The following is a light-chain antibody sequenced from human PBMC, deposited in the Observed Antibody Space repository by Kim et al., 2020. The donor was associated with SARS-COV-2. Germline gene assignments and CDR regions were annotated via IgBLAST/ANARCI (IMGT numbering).Light chain of an antibody. CDR3: SAWDSSLNVWV. V-gene: IGLV10-54*04. CDR2: RNN. J-gene: IGLJ3*02. CDR1: NNNVGNQG. Sequence: QTATLTCTGNNNNVGNQGAAWLQQHQGHPPKLISYRNNNRPSGISERFSASRSGDTASLTITGLQPEDETDYYCSAWDSSLNVWVFGGGTQLTVL.